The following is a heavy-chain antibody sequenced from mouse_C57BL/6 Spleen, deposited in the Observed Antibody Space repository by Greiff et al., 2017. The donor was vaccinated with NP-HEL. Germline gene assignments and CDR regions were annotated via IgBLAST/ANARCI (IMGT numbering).Heavy chain of an antibody. V-gene: IGHV1-54*01. CDR3: AILYPSGGVDY. Sequence: QVQLQQSGAELVRPGTSVKVSCKASGYAFTNYLIEWVKQRPGQGLEWIGVINPGSGGTNYNEKFKGKATLTADKSSSTAYMQLSSLTSEDSAVYFCAILYPSGGVDYWGKGTSVTVSS. J-gene: IGHJ4*01. CDR1: GYAFTNYL. D-gene: IGHD2-1*01. CDR2: INPGSGGT.